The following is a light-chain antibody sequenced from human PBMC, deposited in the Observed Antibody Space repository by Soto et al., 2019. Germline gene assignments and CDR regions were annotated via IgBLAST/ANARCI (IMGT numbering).Light chain of an antibody. CDR3: HSYDSSLSGVV. CDR2: GNT. CDR1: SSNIGAGYD. Sequence: QSVLTQPPSVPGAPGQRVTISCTGSSSNIGAGYDVHWYQQLPGTAPKLLIYGNTNRPSGVPDRFSGSKSGTSASLAITGLQAEDEADYYCHSYDSSLSGVVFGGGTKLTVL. J-gene: IGLJ2*01. V-gene: IGLV1-40*01.